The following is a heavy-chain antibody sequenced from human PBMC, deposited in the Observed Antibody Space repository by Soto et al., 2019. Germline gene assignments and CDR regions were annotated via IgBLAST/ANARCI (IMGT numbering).Heavy chain of an antibody. CDR2: IWYDGSNK. Sequence: GGSLRLSCAASGFTFSSYGMHWVRQAPGKGLEWVAVIWYDGSNKYYADSVKGRFTISRDNSKNTLYLQMNSLRAEDTAVYYCARGPILPPWILYYFDYWGQGTLVTVSS. CDR3: ARGPILPPWILYYFDY. D-gene: IGHD5-12*01. CDR1: GFTFSSYG. V-gene: IGHV3-33*01. J-gene: IGHJ4*02.